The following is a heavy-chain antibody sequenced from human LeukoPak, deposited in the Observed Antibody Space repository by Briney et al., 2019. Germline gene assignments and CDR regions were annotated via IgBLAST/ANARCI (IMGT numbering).Heavy chain of an antibody. CDR3: AKAFAMIVVAVDY. V-gene: IGHV3-30*18. CDR1: GFTFSSYG. CDR2: ISYDGSNK. J-gene: IGHJ4*02. D-gene: IGHD3-22*01. Sequence: GRSLRLSCAASGFTFSSYGMHWVRQAPGKGLEWVAVISYDGSNKYYADSVKGRFTISRDNSENTLYLQVNSLRAEDTAVYYCAKAFAMIVVAVDYWGQGTLVTVSS.